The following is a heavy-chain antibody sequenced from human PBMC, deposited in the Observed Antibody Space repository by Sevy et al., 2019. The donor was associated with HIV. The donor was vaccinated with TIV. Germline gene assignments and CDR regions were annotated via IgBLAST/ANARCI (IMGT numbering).Heavy chain of an antibody. CDR3: AKDLWYCMDV. CDR1: GFTFSSSG. CDR2: IGHDANNQ. V-gene: IGHV3-30*02. J-gene: IGHJ6*03. D-gene: IGHD3-10*01. Sequence: GGSLRLSCAASGFTFSSSGMHWLRQAPGNGLEWVTFIGHDANNQQYADSLKGQIAISTDNSKNRIYLQSHSLRVEDTAVYYCAKDLWYCMDVWGKGTTVTVSS.